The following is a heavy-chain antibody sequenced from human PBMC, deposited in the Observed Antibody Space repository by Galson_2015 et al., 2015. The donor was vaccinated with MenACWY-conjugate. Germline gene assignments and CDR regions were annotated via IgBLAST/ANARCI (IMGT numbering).Heavy chain of an antibody. Sequence: QSGAAVKQPGESLMISLPGSGYSFTRYWVGWVRQLPGKGLEWIGTIYPGDSDTRYSPTFQGQVTISADKSISTAYLQWSSLKASDTAMYDCARQRYRGDDFRIPGGRDVWGQGTTVTVSS. CDR2: IYPGDSDT. CDR3: ARQRYRGDDFRIPGGRDV. D-gene: IGHD5-12*01. J-gene: IGHJ6*02. V-gene: IGHV5-51*01. CDR1: GYSFTRYW.